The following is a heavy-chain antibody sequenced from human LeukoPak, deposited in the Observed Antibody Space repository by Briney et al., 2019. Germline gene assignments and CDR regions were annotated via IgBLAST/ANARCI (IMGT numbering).Heavy chain of an antibody. Sequence: TGGSLRLSCAASGFTFSSYVMSWVRQAPGKGLEWVSAISGSGGSTYYADSVKGRFTISRDNSKNTLYLQMNSLRAEDTAVYYCATSGYSYGYVDYWGQGTLVTVSS. CDR2: ISGSGGST. V-gene: IGHV3-23*01. CDR1: GFTFSSYV. CDR3: ATSGYSYGYVDY. D-gene: IGHD5-18*01. J-gene: IGHJ4*02.